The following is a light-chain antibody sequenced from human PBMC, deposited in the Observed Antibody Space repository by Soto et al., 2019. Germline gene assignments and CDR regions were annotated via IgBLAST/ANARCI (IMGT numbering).Light chain of an antibody. CDR1: QSVSSN. J-gene: IGKJ2*01. CDR2: GAS. CDR3: QQYNNWPPHT. Sequence: EIVMTQSPATLSVSPGERATLSCRASQSVSSNLAWYQQKPGQAPRLLIYGASTRATGIPARFSGSGSGTEFTLNISSLQSEDFADYYCQQYNNWPPHTFGQGTKLEIK. V-gene: IGKV3-15*01.